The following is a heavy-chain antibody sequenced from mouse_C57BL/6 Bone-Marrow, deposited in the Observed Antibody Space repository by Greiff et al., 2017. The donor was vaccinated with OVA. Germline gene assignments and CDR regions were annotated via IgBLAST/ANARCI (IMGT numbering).Heavy chain of an antibody. CDR1: GYTFTEYT. D-gene: IGHD1-1*01. CDR2: FYPGSGSI. Sequence: QVQLKESGAELVKPGASVKLSCKASGYTFTEYTIHWVKQRSGQGLEWIGWFYPGSGSIKYNEKFKDKATLTADKSSSTVYMELSRLTSEDSAVYFCARHLIYYYGSRYAMDYWGQGTSVTVSS. J-gene: IGHJ4*01. CDR3: ARHLIYYYGSRYAMDY. V-gene: IGHV1-62-2*01.